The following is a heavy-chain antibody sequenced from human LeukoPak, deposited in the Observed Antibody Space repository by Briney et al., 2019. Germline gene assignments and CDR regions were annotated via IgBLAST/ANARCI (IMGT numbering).Heavy chain of an antibody. CDR1: GFTFSSYS. D-gene: IGHD2-15*01. J-gene: IGHJ4*02. V-gene: IGHV3-21*04. CDR2: ISSSSSYI. CDR3: AKATLGYCSGVSCYPFDY. Sequence: GGSLRLSCAASGFTFSSYSMNWVRQAPGKGLEWVSSISSSSSYIYYADSVKGRFTISRDNSKNTLYLQMNSLRAEDTAVYYCAKATLGYCSGVSCYPFDYWGQGILVTVSS.